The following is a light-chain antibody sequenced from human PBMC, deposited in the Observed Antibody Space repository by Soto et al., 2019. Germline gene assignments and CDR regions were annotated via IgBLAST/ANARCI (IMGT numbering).Light chain of an antibody. J-gene: IGKJ5*01. CDR1: QSVSSSY. CDR2: GAS. CDR3: QPYVSSIP. Sequence: EIVFSQSPCALSLSKGERATLSCRASQSVSSSYLAWYQQKPGQAPRLLIYGASSRATGIPDRFSGSGSGTDFTLTISRLEPDDFPVYYSQPYVSSIPSGQVAR. V-gene: IGKV3-20*01.